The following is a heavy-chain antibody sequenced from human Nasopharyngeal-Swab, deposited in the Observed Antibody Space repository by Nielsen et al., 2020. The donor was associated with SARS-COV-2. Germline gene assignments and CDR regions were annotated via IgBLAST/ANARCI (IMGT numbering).Heavy chain of an antibody. V-gene: IGHV1-46*01. J-gene: IGHJ5*02. CDR3: ARGNMVRGVIA. D-gene: IGHD3-10*01. CDR2: INPSGGST. Sequence: ASVKVSCKASGYTFTSYYKHWVRQAPGQGLEWMGIINPSGGSTSYAQKFQGRITMTRDTSTSTVYMELSSLRAEDTAVYYCARGNMVRGVIAWGQGTLVTVSS. CDR1: GYTFTSYY.